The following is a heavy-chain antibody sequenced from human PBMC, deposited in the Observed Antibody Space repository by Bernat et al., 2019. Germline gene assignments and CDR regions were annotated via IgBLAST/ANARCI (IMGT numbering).Heavy chain of an antibody. D-gene: IGHD2-2*01. CDR2: IKSKTDGGTT. CDR3: TRRWAGPDIVVVPAVRSYYYYGMDV. Sequence: EVQLVESGGGLVKPGGSLRLSCAASGFTFSNAWMNWVRQAPGKGLEWVGRIKSKTDGGTTDYAAPVKGRFTISRDDSKNTLYLQMNSLKTEDTAVYYCTRRWAGPDIVVVPAVRSYYYYGMDVWGQGTTVTVSS. CDR1: GFTFSNAW. J-gene: IGHJ6*02. V-gene: IGHV3-15*07.